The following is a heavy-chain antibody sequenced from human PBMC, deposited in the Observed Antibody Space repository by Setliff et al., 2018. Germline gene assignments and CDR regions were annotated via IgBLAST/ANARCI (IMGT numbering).Heavy chain of an antibody. Sequence: TSETLSLTCTVSGGSISSSGYYWNWIRQFPGKGLEWIGYIYHSGSTSYNPSLKSRVTISVDTSKNQFSLRLTSVTAADAAVYFCARDGCNSTSCYGYYMDVWAKGTTVTVSS. J-gene: IGHJ6*03. D-gene: IGHD2-2*01. CDR3: ARDGCNSTSCYGYYMDV. CDR2: IYHSGST. V-gene: IGHV4-31*03. CDR1: GGSISSSGYY.